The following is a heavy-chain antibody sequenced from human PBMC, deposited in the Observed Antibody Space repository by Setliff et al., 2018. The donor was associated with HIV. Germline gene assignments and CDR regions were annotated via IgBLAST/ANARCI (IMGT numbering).Heavy chain of an antibody. CDR3: YMDV. J-gene: IGHJ6*03. CDR2: TRNKANSYTT. CDR1: GFTFSDYY. Sequence: GGSLRLSCTASGFTFSDYYMDWVRQAPGKGLEWVGRTRNKANSYTTEYAASVKGRFTISRDDSRSITYLQMNSLKTEDTAVYYYYMDVWGKGTTVTVSS. V-gene: IGHV3-72*01.